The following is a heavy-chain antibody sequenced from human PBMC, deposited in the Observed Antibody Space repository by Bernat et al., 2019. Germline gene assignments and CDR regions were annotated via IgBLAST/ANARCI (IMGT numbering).Heavy chain of an antibody. CDR3: ARGVLRYSSSLYNWFDP. V-gene: IGHV4-59*01. CDR1: ISSYY. Sequence: ISSYYWSWIRQPPGKGLEWIGYIYYSGSTNYHPSLKSRVTISVDTSKNKFSLKLSAVTAADTPVYYCARGVLRYSSSLYNWFDPLG. D-gene: IGHD6-13*01. CDR2: IYYSGST. J-gene: IGHJ5*02.